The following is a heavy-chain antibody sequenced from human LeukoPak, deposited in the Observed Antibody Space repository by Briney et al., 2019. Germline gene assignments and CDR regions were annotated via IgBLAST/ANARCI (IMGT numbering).Heavy chain of an antibody. Sequence: PGRSLRLSCAASGFTFSSYAMHWVRQAPGKGLEWVAVISYDGSNKYYADSVKGRFTISRDNSKNTLYLQMNSLRAEDTAVCYCARDSEVVTYYYYYGMDVWGQGTTVTVSS. CDR3: ARDSEVVTYYYYYGMDV. CDR2: ISYDGSNK. V-gene: IGHV3-30-3*01. D-gene: IGHD3-22*01. CDR1: GFTFSSYA. J-gene: IGHJ6*02.